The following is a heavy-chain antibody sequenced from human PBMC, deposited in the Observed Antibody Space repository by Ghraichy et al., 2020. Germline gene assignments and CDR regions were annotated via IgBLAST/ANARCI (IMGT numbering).Heavy chain of an antibody. Sequence: IHNSGVTYYNPSLKSRVTISIDTSKNLFSLKLSSVTAADTAVYYCVREKINGYNYFD. CDR2: IHNSGVT. V-gene: IGHV4-61*03. D-gene: IGHD2-8*01. CDR3: VREKINGYNYFD. J-gene: IGHJ4*01.